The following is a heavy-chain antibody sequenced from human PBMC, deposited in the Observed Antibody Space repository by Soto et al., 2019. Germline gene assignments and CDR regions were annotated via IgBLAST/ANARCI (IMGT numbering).Heavy chain of an antibody. Sequence: ASVKVSCKASGYTFTSYAMHWVRQAPGQRLEWMGWINAGNGNTKYSQKFQGRVTITRDTSASTAYMELSSLRSEDTAVYYCARGGAIGGSGSSYPNWGQGTLVTVSS. D-gene: IGHD3-10*01. CDR3: ARGGAIGGSGSSYPN. CDR2: INAGNGNT. J-gene: IGHJ4*02. CDR1: GYTFTSYA. V-gene: IGHV1-3*01.